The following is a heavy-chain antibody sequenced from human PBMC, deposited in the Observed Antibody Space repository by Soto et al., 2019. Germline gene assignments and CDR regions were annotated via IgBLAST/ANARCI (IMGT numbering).Heavy chain of an antibody. D-gene: IGHD1-26*01. J-gene: IGHJ4*02. CDR1: GFTFRDYG. CDR3: AKDWVGGSNKYYFEY. Sequence: QVQLVESGGGVVRPGRSLRLSCVASGFTFRDYGMHWVRQAPGKGLEGVAGISHHGLKEHYADSVKGRFTISRDNSKKTVYLQLNSLRGDDTAVYHCAKDWVGGSNKYYFEYWGQGTLVTVSS. V-gene: IGHV3-30*18. CDR2: ISHHGLKE.